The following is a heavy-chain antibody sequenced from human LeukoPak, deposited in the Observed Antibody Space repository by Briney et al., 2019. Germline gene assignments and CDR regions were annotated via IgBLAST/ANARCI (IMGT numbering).Heavy chain of an antibody. D-gene: IGHD1-1*01. CDR2: IYHSGRS. CDR1: GAPISSYG. V-gene: IGHV4-59*01. CDR3: GRETGFDR. Sequence: SETLSLTCNVSGAPISSYGWNWIRQPPGKGLEWIGNIYHSGRSDYNPSLKRRVTMSIDTSKNQFSLKLSSVTAADTAVYYCGRETGFDRWGQGILVTVSS. J-gene: IGHJ5*02.